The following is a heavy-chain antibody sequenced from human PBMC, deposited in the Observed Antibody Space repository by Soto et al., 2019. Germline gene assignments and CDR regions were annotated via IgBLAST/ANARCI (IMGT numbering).Heavy chain of an antibody. CDR3: ARDLLSSGRSGGSLLPYYYYGMDV. CDR1: GFTFSSYS. V-gene: IGHV3-48*02. J-gene: IGHJ6*02. D-gene: IGHD2-15*01. CDR2: ISSSSSTI. Sequence: EVQLVESGGGLVQPGGSLRLSCAASGFTFSSYSMNWVRQAPGKGLEWVSYISSSSSTIYYADSVKGRFTISRDNAKNSLYLQMNSLRDEDTAVYYCARDLLSSGRSGGSLLPYYYYGMDVWGQGTTVTVSS.